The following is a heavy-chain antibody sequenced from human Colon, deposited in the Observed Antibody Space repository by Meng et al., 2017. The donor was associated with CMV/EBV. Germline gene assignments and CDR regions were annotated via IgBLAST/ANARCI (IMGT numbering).Heavy chain of an antibody. V-gene: IGHV1-18*01. CDR1: GSSFPSHG. CDR3: ARHNYYNSPSHTPLGRYFDY. D-gene: IGHD2/OR15-2a*01. CDR2: ISTYDGST. J-gene: IGHJ4*02. Sequence: QGQLAQSGADVDKPGASVKVSCKTSGSSFPSHGSRWWRQAPGQGLEWMGWISTYDGSTNYAQKLQGRVTLTTDTSTSTAYMELRSLRSDDTAVYYCARHNYYNSPSHTPLGRYFDYWGQGTLVTVSS.